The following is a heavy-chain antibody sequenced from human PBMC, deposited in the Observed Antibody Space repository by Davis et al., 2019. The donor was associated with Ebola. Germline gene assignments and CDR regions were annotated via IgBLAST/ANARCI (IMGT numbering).Heavy chain of an antibody. CDR1: GGSISSYY. J-gene: IGHJ3*02. D-gene: IGHD3-9*01. CDR3: ARAQYDILTGYYFDAFDI. V-gene: IGHV4-59*08. CDR2: IYYSGST. Sequence: PSETLSLTCTVSGGSISSYYWSWIRQPPGKGLEWIGYIYYSGSTNYNPSLKSRVTISVDTSKNQFSLKLSSVTAADTAVYYCARAQYDILTGYYFDAFDIWGQGTMVTVSS.